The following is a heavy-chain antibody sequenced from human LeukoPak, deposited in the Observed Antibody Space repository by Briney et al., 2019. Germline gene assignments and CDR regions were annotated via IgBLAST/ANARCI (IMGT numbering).Heavy chain of an antibody. J-gene: IGHJ4*02. CDR2: INHSGST. CDR3: AKQGYYYDSSGYYWYYFDY. CDR1: GGSFSGYY. D-gene: IGHD3-22*01. Sequence: ETLSLTCAVYGGSFSGYYWSWIRQPPGKGLEWIGEINHSGSTNYNPSLKSRVTISVDTSKNQFSLKLSSVTAADTAVYYCAKQGYYYDSSGYYWYYFDYWGQGTLVTVSS. V-gene: IGHV4-34*01.